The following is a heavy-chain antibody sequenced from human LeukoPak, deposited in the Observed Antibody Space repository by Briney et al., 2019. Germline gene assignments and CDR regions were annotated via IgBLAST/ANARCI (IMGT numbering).Heavy chain of an antibody. D-gene: IGHD4-23*01. J-gene: IGHJ4*02. CDR3: AKDRDYGGFDY. CDR2: ISDRGGST. Sequence: HPSETLSLTCTVSGDSIRTYYWSWVRQAPGKGLEWVSAISDRGGSTYYADSVKGRFTISRDNSKNTLYLQMNSLRAEDTAVYYCAKDRDYGGFDYWGQGTLVTVSS. V-gene: IGHV3-23*01. CDR1: GDSIRTYY.